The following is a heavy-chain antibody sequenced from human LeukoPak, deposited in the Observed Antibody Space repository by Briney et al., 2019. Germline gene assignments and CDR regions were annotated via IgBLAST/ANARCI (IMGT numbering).Heavy chain of an antibody. V-gene: IGHV1-18*01. Sequence: ASVKVSCKASGYTFTTYSISWLRQAPGEGLEWMGWISAYNANTNYAQKFHGRVTMTTDTSTTTAYMELRSLRSDDTAVYFCARDFAWGSGGAPIDDNWLDPWGQGTLVTVSS. CDR3: ARDFAWGSGGAPIDDNWLDP. CDR1: GYTFTTYS. J-gene: IGHJ5*02. CDR2: ISAYNANT. D-gene: IGHD7-27*01.